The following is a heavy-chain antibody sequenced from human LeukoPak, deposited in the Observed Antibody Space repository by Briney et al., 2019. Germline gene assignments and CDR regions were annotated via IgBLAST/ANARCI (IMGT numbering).Heavy chain of an antibody. CDR3: ARDIVRCSSTSCYSYYSYCMDV. Sequence: SETLSLTCTVSDYSISSDYYWGWIRQLPGRGLEWIGSIYHSGNTYYNPSLKSRVTISVDTSKNQFSLKLSSVTAADTAVYYCARDIVRCSSTSCYSYYSYCMDVWGKGTTVTVSS. CDR1: DYSISSDYY. D-gene: IGHD2-2*02. CDR2: IYHSGNT. V-gene: IGHV4-38-2*02. J-gene: IGHJ6*03.